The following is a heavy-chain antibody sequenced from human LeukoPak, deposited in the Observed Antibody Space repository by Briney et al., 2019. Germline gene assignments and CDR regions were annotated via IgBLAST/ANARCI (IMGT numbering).Heavy chain of an antibody. Sequence: GESLKIPCKGSGYSFTSYWIGWVRQMPGKGLEWMGIIYPGDSDTRYSPSFQGQVTISADKSISTAYLQWSSLKASDTAMYYCARSHTDSSGYYAFDYWGQGTLVTVSS. V-gene: IGHV5-51*01. CDR3: ARSHTDSSGYYAFDY. J-gene: IGHJ4*02. CDR2: IYPGDSDT. CDR1: GYSFTSYW. D-gene: IGHD3-22*01.